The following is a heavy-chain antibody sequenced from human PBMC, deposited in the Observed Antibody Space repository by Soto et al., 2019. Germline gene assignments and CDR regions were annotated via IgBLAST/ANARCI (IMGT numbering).Heavy chain of an antibody. V-gene: IGHV1-18*01. CDR3: SRGTSIPASGDY. Sequence: QVQLVQSGAEVKKPGASVKVSCKASGYTFTNYGINWVRQAPGQGLEWLGWVSAYNGERRYAPRVQARVIMTTDTSPTTAYMELRSLRSDDTAVYYCSRGTSIPASGDYWGQGTVVTVSS. CDR1: GYTFTNYG. CDR2: VSAYNGER. J-gene: IGHJ4*01. D-gene: IGHD6-6*01.